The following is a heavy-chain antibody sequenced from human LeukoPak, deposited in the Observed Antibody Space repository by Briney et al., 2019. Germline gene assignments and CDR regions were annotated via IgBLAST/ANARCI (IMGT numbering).Heavy chain of an antibody. D-gene: IGHD6-6*01. V-gene: IGHV3-7*01. CDR2: IKPDGTEK. Sequence: GGSLRLSRAASGFTFSNYWMSWVRQAPGKGLEWVANIKPDGTEKYYVDSLKGRFTISRDNAKNSLYLQMNSLRVEDTAVYYCARGGNSSWDYWGQGALVTVSS. CDR1: GFTFSNYW. J-gene: IGHJ4*02. CDR3: ARGGNSSWDY.